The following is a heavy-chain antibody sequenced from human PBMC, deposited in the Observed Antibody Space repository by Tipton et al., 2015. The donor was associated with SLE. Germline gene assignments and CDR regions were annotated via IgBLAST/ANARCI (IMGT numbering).Heavy chain of an antibody. CDR1: GGSISSSSYY. D-gene: IGHD6-19*01. V-gene: IGHV4-39*07. J-gene: IGHJ3*02. Sequence: LRLSCTISGGSISSSSYYWGWIRQPPGKGLEWIGSIYYSGSTYYNPSLKSRVTISVDTSKNQFSLKLSSVTAADTAVYYCARWRERGPVGYSSGSRGDAFDIWGQGTMVTVSS. CDR2: IYYSGST. CDR3: ARWRERGPVGYSSGSRGDAFDI.